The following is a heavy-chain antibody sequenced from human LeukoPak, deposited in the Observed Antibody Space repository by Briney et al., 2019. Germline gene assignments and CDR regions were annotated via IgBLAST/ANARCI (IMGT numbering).Heavy chain of an antibody. CDR2: IYYSGST. J-gene: IGHJ6*02. V-gene: IGHV4-39*07. Sequence: SETLSLTCTVSGGSISSSNYYWGWIRQPPGKGLEWIGSIYYSGSTYYNPSLKSRVTISVDTSKNQFSLKLSSVTAADTAVYYCARRNYGDYVYGMDVWGQGTTVTVSS. CDR3: ARRNYGDYVYGMDV. D-gene: IGHD4-17*01. CDR1: GGSISSSNYY.